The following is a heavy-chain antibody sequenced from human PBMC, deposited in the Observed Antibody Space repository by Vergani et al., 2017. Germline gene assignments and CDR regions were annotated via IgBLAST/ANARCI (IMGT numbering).Heavy chain of an antibody. CDR3: ARVPRTTVTTRVPYTGWFDP. V-gene: IGHV4-31*03. CDR2: IYYSGST. Sequence: QVQLQESGPGLVKPSQTLSLTCTVSGGSISSGGYYWSWIRQPPGKGLEWIGYIYYSGSTYYNPSLKSRVTISVDTSKNQFSLKLSSVTAADTAVYYCARVPRTTVTTRVPYTGWFDPWGQGTLVTVSS. D-gene: IGHD4-17*01. J-gene: IGHJ5*02. CDR1: GGSISSGGYY.